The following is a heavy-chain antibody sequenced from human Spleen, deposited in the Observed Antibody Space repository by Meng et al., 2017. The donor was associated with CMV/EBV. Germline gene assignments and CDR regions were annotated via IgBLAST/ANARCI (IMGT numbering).Heavy chain of an antibody. CDR2: ISGNNVNK. CDR1: GYYFITYG. D-gene: IGHD4-11*01. J-gene: IGHJ4*02. Sequence: KVSCKTSGYYFITYGINWVRQAPGRGLEWMGWISGNNVNKNYAQKLQGRVTMTTDTSTTTAYMELRSLRSDDTAVYFCTIQGPNGIDSWGQGTLVTVSS. V-gene: IGHV1-18*01. CDR3: TIQGPNGIDS.